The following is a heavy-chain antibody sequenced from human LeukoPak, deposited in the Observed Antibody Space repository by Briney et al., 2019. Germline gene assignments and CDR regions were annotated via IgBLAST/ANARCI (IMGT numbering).Heavy chain of an antibody. CDR3: ASKGAGHCYDASCMGSFDL. CDR1: GYPFIDYY. J-gene: IGHJ3*01. V-gene: IGHV1-2*02. D-gene: IGHD2-15*01. CDR2: INPNTGDT. Sequence: ASVKVSCKASGYPFIDYYLHWVRQASGQGLEWRGCINPNTGDTNSAQNFQGRVIMTRDTSITTAYIELSRLKSDDTALYYCASKGAGHCYDASCMGSFDLWGQGTTVAASS.